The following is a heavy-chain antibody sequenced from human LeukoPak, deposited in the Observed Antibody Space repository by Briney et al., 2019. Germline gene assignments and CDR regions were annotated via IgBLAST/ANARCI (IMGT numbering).Heavy chain of an antibody. Sequence: GGSLRLSCAASGFTFSKAWMIWVRQAPGKGLEWVARIKTRPEGETTDYATPVKGRFTISRDDSKNTLFLQMNSLKTEDTALYYCTSSGSRWDYFDCWGQGTLATVSS. CDR1: GFTFSKAW. D-gene: IGHD4-23*01. J-gene: IGHJ4*02. CDR2: IKTRPEGETT. CDR3: TSSGSRWDYFDC. V-gene: IGHV3-15*05.